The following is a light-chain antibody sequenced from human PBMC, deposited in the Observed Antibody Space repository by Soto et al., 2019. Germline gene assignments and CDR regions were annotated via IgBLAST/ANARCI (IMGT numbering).Light chain of an antibody. J-gene: IGLJ1*01. CDR2: SNN. V-gene: IGLV1-44*01. Sequence: QSVLTQTPSASGTPGQRVTISCSGRSSNIGNNIVNWYQQLPGTAPRRLIHSNNRRPSGVPDRFSGSKSGTSASLAINGLQSEDEADYYCAAWEDSLNAYVFGAGTKVTV. CDR3: AAWEDSLNAYV. CDR1: SSNIGNNI.